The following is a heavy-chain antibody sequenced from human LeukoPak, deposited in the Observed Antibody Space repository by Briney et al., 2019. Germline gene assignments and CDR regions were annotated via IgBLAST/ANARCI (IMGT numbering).Heavy chain of an antibody. J-gene: IGHJ1*01. D-gene: IGHD3-22*01. CDR3: ARSTDSYDSSGPSKYFQQ. CDR2: IYSDGTT. CDR1: GFTVSSNY. Sequence: GGSLRLSCAASGFTVSSNYMSWVRQAPGKGLEWVSVIYSDGTTVYADSVKGRFTISRDTSKNTLFLQMNSLRAEDTAVYYCARSTDSYDSSGPSKYFQQWGQGTLVTVSS. V-gene: IGHV3-53*01.